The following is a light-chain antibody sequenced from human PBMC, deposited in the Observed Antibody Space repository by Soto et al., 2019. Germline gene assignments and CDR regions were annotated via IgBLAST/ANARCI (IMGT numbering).Light chain of an antibody. CDR2: GAS. CDR1: QSVGSD. J-gene: IGKJ2*01. CDR3: QQFNKWPYT. V-gene: IGKV3-15*01. Sequence: VMTQSPATLSVSPGERAALSCRASQSVGSDLAWYQQKPGQAPRLLIFGASSRATGIPARFSGSGSGTEFTLIINSLQSEDFAIYSCQQFNKWPYTFGQGTKVDIK.